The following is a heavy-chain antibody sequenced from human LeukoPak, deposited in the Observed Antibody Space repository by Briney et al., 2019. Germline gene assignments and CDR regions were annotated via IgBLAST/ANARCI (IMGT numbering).Heavy chain of an antibody. CDR1: GYTFTSYY. D-gene: IGHD3-22*01. J-gene: IGHJ4*02. Sequence: ASVKVSFKASGYTFTSYYMHWVRQAPGQGLEWMGIINPSGGSTSYAQKFQGRVTMTRDMSTSTVYMELSSLRSEDTAVYYCARRSGYQPFDYWGQGTLVTVSS. CDR3: ARRSGYQPFDY. V-gene: IGHV1-46*01. CDR2: INPSGGST.